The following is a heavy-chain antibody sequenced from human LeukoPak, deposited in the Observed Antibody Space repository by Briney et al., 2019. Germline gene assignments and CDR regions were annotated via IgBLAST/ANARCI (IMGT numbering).Heavy chain of an antibody. D-gene: IGHD3-22*01. V-gene: IGHV3-23*01. J-gene: IGHJ4*02. CDR3: AKDPYYYDSSGYYRPVYFDY. CDR2: ISGSGGST. CDR1: GFTFSSYG. Sequence: PGGTLRLSCAASGFTFSSYGMSWVRQAPGKGLEWVSAISGSGGSTYYADSVKGRFTISRDNSKNTLYLQMNSLRAEDTAVYYCAKDPYYYDSSGYYRPVYFDYWGQGTLVTVSS.